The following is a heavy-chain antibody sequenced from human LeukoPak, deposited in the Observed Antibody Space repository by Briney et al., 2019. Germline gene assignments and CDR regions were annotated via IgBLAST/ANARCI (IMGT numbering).Heavy chain of an antibody. CDR2: IVVGSGNT. CDR3: AAGWVCSGGSCYYYFDY. CDR1: GFTFTSSA. D-gene: IGHD2-15*01. J-gene: IGHJ4*02. Sequence: SVKVSCKASGFTFTSSAMQWVRQPRGQRLEWIGWIVVGSGNTTYAQKFQERVTITRDMSTSTAYMELSSLITEDTAAYYCAAGWVCSGGSCYYYFDYWGQGTLVTVSS. V-gene: IGHV1-58*02.